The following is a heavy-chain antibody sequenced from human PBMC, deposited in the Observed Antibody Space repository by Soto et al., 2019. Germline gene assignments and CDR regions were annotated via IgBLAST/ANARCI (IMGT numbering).Heavy chain of an antibody. CDR2: IYHSGGT. CDR3: ARRGQQLVNWFDP. D-gene: IGHD6-13*01. CDR1: GGSISSGGYS. Sequence: SETLSLTCAVSGGSISSGGYSWSWIRQPPGKGLEWIGYIYHSGGTYYNPSLKSRVTISVDRSKNQFSLKLSSVTAADTAVYYCARRGQQLVNWFDPWGQGTLVTVSS. J-gene: IGHJ5*02. V-gene: IGHV4-30-2*01.